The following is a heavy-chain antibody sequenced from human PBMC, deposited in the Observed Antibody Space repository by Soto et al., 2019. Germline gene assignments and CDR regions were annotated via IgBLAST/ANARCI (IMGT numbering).Heavy chain of an antibody. Sequence: SLRLSCAASGFTFSSYWISWVRQAPGNGLEWVANIKQDGSEKYYVDSVKGRFTISRDNAKNSLYLQMNSLRAEDTAVYYCARDVRFLEWFVWGQGTTVTVSS. J-gene: IGHJ6*02. V-gene: IGHV3-7*03. CDR3: ARDVRFLEWFV. CDR2: IKQDGSEK. CDR1: GFTFSSYW. D-gene: IGHD3-3*01.